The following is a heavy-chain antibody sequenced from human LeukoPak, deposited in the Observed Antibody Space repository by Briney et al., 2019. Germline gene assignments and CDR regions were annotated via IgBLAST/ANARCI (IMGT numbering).Heavy chain of an antibody. Sequence: GGSLRLSCAASGFTFSSYGMHWVRQAPGKGLEWVALIRYDGSNKYYADSVKGRFTISRDNSKNTLNLQMNSLRAEDTAVYYCARDSPPGYYDFWSGLFDYWGQGTLVTVSS. J-gene: IGHJ4*02. CDR3: ARDSPPGYYDFWSGLFDY. V-gene: IGHV3-30*02. D-gene: IGHD3-3*01. CDR1: GFTFSSYG. CDR2: IRYDGSNK.